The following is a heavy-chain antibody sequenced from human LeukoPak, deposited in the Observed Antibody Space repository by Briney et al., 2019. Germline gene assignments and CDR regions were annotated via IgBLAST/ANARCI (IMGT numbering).Heavy chain of an antibody. J-gene: IGHJ4*02. V-gene: IGHV3-20*04. CDR2: INWNGGST. CDR3: AAGDRNGWYFDY. CDR1: GFTFDDHG. D-gene: IGHD6-19*01. Sequence: PGGSLRLSCAASGFTFDDHGMGWVRQVPGKGLESVSGINWNGGSTGYADSVKGRFTISRDNAKNSLYLQMNSLRAEDTALYYCAAGDRNGWYFDYWGQGTLVTVSS.